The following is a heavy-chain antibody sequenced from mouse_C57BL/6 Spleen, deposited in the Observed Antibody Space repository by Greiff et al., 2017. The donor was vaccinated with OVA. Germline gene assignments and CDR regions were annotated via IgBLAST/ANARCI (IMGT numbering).Heavy chain of an antibody. V-gene: IGHV1-72*01. CDR1: GYTFTRYW. CDR3: ARDSNYVYAMDY. CDR2: IDPNSGGT. J-gene: IGHJ4*01. D-gene: IGHD2-5*01. Sequence: QVQLQQPGAELVKPGASVQLSCTASGYTFTRYWMHWVKQRPGRGLEWIGRIDPNSGGTKYNEKFKSKATLTVDKPSSTAYMQISSLTSEDSAVYDCARDSNYVYAMDYWGQGTSVTVSS.